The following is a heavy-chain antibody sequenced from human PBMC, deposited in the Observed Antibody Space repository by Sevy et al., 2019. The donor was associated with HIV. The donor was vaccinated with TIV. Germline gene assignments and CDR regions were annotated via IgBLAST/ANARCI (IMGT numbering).Heavy chain of an antibody. CDR3: AKGLILEWSWYGMDV. J-gene: IGHJ6*02. D-gene: IGHD3-3*01. Sequence: PGGSLRLSCAASGFTVSSNYMSWVRQAPGKGLEWVSVIYSDSNTYYADSVKGRFTISRDNSKNTLYLQMKSLRAEDTAVYYCAKGLILEWSWYGMDVWGQGTTVTVSS. CDR2: IYSDSNT. CDR1: GFTVSSNY. V-gene: IGHV3-53*01.